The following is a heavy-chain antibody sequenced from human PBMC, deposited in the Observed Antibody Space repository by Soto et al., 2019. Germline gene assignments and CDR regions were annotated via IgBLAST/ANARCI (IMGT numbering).Heavy chain of an antibody. V-gene: IGHV1-2*02. CDR3: ARLYSSGGRYGMDV. CDR1: GYTFTGYY. D-gene: IGHD5-18*01. J-gene: IGHJ6*02. Sequence: QVQLVQSGAEVKKPGASVNVSCKASGYTFTGYYLHWVRQAPGHGLEWVGWVNPYSGGTKYAQKVQGRVTMTSDSSISTVYMELTRLRSDDSAVYFCARLYSSGGRYGMDVWGQGTTVTVSS. CDR2: VNPYSGGT.